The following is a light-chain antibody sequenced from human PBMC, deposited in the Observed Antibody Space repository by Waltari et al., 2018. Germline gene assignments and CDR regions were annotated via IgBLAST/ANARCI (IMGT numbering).Light chain of an antibody. CDR1: TSDVGSYNL. CDR3: CSYAGSSTFHVL. V-gene: IGLV2-23*02. CDR2: DVI. Sequence: QSVLTQPASMSGSPGQSITISCTGTTSDVGSYNLVSWYQQHPGKAPRLIIYDVIKRPSGVFDRFSGSKSGNTASLTVSGLQPEDEAEYFCCSYAGSSTFHVLFGGGTKLTVL. J-gene: IGLJ2*01.